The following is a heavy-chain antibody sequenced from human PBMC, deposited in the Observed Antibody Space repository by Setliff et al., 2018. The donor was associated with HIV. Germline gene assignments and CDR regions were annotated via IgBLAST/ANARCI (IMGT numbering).Heavy chain of an antibody. Sequence: SETLSLTCTVSGGSISSYYWSWIRRPPGKGLEWIGYIYTSGSTNYNPSLKSRVTISLDTSKNQFSLKLTSVTAADTAVYYCARKGSSSRSQEYYYDFWGQGTLVTVSS. CDR1: GGSISSYY. D-gene: IGHD6-13*01. CDR2: IYTSGST. CDR3: ARKGSSSRSQEYYYDF. V-gene: IGHV4-4*09. J-gene: IGHJ4*02.